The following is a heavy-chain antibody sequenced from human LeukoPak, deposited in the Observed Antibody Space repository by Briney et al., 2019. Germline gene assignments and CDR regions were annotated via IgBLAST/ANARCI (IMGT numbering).Heavy chain of an antibody. CDR2: ISGSGGST. D-gene: IGHD5-18*01. V-gene: IGHV3-23*01. Sequence: PGGSLRLSCAASGFTLSSYAMSWVRQAPGKGLEWVSAISGSGGSTYYADSVKGRFTISRDNSKNTLYLQMDSLRAEDTAVYYCARDDSYGYLEFGAFDIWGQGTMVTVSS. J-gene: IGHJ3*02. CDR1: GFTLSSYA. CDR3: ARDDSYGYLEFGAFDI.